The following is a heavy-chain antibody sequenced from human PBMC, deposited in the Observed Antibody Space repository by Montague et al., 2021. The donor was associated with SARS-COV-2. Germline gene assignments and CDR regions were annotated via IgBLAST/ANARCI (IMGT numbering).Heavy chain of an antibody. CDR1: GGSISSGGYY. V-gene: IGHV4-31*03. J-gene: IGHJ6*03. Sequence: TLSLTCTVSGGSISSGGYYWSRIRQHPGKGLEWIGYIYYSGSTYYNPSLKSRVTISVDTSKNQFSLKLSSVTAADTAVYYCASTYGGNLGYYYYYMDVWGKGTTVTVSS. CDR3: ASTYGGNLGYYYYYMDV. D-gene: IGHD4-23*01. CDR2: IYYSGST.